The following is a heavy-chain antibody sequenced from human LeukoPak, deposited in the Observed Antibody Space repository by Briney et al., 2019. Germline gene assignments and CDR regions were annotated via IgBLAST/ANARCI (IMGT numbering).Heavy chain of an antibody. V-gene: IGHV4-34*01. CDR2: ISHSGST. CDR3: ARNFDL. Sequence: SETLSLTCAVYGGSFSGYYYSWIRQPPGKGLEWIGEISHSGSTKYIPSLRSRVIISIDTSKNQFSLQLNSVTAADTAVYYCARNFDLWGRGTLVTVSS. J-gene: IGHJ2*01. CDR1: GGSFSGYY.